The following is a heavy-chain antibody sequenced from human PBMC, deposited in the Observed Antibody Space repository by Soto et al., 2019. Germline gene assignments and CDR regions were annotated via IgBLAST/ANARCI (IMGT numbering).Heavy chain of an antibody. CDR1: GGTFSSYT. CDR2: IIPILGIA. CDR3: ARGGSSRAFDY. V-gene: IGHV1-69*02. Sequence: QVQLVQSGAEVKKPGSSVKVSCKASGGTFSSYTISWVRQAPGQGLEWMGRIIPILGIANYAQKFQGRVTITADKSTSTVYMELSSLRSEDTAVYYCARGGSSRAFDYWGQGNLVTVSS. J-gene: IGHJ4*02. D-gene: IGHD6-13*01.